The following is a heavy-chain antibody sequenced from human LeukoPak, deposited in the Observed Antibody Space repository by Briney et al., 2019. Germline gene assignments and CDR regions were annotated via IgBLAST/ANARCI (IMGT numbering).Heavy chain of an antibody. V-gene: IGHV1-18*01. CDR1: GYTFTSYG. D-gene: IGHD3-22*01. CDR2: ISAYNGNT. CDR3: ARAAYYDSSGYYYLLDY. J-gene: IGHJ4*02. Sequence: ASVKVSCKASGYTFTSYGISWVRQAPGQGLEWMGWISAYNGNTNYAQRLQGRVTMTTDTSTSTAYVELRSLRSDDTAVYYCARAAYYDSSGYYYLLDYWGQGTLVTVSS.